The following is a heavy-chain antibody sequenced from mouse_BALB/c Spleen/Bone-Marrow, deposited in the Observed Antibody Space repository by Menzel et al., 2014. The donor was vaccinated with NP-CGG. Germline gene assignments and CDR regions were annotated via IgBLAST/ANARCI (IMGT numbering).Heavy chain of an antibody. J-gene: IGHJ2*01. V-gene: IGHV5-9-4*01. CDR1: GFTFSYYD. Sequence: EVKVVESGGGLVKPGGSLKLSCAASGFTFSYYDMSWVRQSPEKSLEWAAGISSGGSYTYYPDTVTGRFTISRDNAKNTLYLEMSSLRSEDTAMYYCARDSSGYFDYWGQGTTLTVSS. D-gene: IGHD3-1*01. CDR2: ISSGGSYT. CDR3: ARDSSGYFDY.